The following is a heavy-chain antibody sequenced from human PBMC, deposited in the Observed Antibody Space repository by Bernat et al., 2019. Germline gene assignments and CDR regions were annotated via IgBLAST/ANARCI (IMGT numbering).Heavy chain of an antibody. V-gene: IGHV4-34*01. CDR3: ARGNMAASIFY. J-gene: IGHJ4*02. CDR1: GGSFSGYS. D-gene: IGHD6-13*01. CDR2: ISHSGRT. Sequence: QVQLQQWGAGLLKPSETLSLTCAVYGGSFSGYSWTWIRQPPGKGLEWIGEISHSGRTNYNPSLKSRVTISIDTSKNQFSLSLSSVTAADTALYYCARGNMAASIFYWGQGTPVTVSS.